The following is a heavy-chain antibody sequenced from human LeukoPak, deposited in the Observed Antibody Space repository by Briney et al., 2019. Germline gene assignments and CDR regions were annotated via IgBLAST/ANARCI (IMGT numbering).Heavy chain of an antibody. CDR1: GFTFSSYA. CDR3: ANFPSYHFDWLLGYFDY. Sequence: PGGSLRLPCAASGFTFSSYAMSWVRQAPGKGLEWVSAISGSGGSTYYADSVKGRFTISRDNSKNTLYLQMNSLRAEDTAVYYCANFPSYHFDWLLGYFDYWGQGTLVTVSS. CDR2: ISGSGGST. V-gene: IGHV3-23*01. J-gene: IGHJ4*02. D-gene: IGHD3-9*01.